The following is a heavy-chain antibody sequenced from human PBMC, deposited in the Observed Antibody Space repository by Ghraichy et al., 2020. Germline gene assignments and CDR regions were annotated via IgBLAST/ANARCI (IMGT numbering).Heavy chain of an antibody. CDR1: GYTFTGSY. J-gene: IGHJ5*02. D-gene: IGHD6-13*01. V-gene: IGHV1-2*02. CDR3: AREQQLVRRDWFDP. CDR2: INPNSGGT. Sequence: ASVKVSCKASGYTFTGSYMHWVRQAPGQVLEWMGWINPNSGGTNYAQKFQGRVTMTRDTSISTAYMELSRLRSDDTAVYYCAREQQLVRRDWFDPWGQGTLVTVSS.